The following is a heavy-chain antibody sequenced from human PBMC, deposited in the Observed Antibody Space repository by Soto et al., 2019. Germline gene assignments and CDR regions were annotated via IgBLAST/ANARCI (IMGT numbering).Heavy chain of an antibody. CDR3: ARALTGYGDYYGMDV. Sequence: QLQLQESGSGLVKPSQTLSLTCAVSGGSISSGGYSWSWIRQPPGKGLEWIGYIYHSGSTYYNPSLKSRVTISVDRSKNQFSLKLSSVTAADTAVYYCARALTGYGDYYGMDVWGQGTTVTDSS. D-gene: IGHD4-17*01. CDR2: IYHSGST. CDR1: GGSISSGGYS. V-gene: IGHV4-30-2*01. J-gene: IGHJ6*02.